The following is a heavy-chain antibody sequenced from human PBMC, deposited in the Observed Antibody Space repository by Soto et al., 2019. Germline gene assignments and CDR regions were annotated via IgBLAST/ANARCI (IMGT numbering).Heavy chain of an antibody. Sequence: QVQLVESGGGVVQPGRSLRLSCAASGFTFSSYAMHWVRQAPGKGLEWVAVISYDGSNKYYADSVKGRFTISRDNSKKTLYLQMNSLRADDTAVYYCARDRVTMVRGVIITRKGFDYWGQGTLVTVSS. J-gene: IGHJ4*02. CDR1: GFTFSSYA. CDR2: ISYDGSNK. D-gene: IGHD3-10*01. V-gene: IGHV3-30-3*01. CDR3: ARDRVTMVRGVIITRKGFDY.